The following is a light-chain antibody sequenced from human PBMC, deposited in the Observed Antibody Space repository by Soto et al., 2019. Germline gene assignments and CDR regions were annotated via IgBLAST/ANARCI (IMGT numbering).Light chain of an antibody. CDR1: QTVTNNY. J-gene: IGKJ3*01. CDR2: GAS. Sequence: EIVLTQSPGTLSLSPGERATLSCRASQTVTNNYLAWYQQKPGQAPRLLIFGASSRATDIPDRFGGSGSGTDFNLTISSLEPEDFAVYYCQQYGSSPLFTFGPGTKVDFK. V-gene: IGKV3-20*01. CDR3: QQYGSSPLFT.